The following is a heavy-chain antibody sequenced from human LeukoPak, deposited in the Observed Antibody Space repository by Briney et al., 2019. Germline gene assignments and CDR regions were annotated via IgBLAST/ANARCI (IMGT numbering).Heavy chain of an antibody. Sequence: SETLSLTCTVSGGSISSYYWSWIRQPPGKGLEWIGYIYYSGSTNYNPPLKSRVTISVDTSKNQFSLKLSSVTAADTAVHYCARHLWLGFDYWGQGTLVTVSS. CDR1: GGSISSYY. CDR2: IYYSGST. J-gene: IGHJ4*02. CDR3: ARHLWLGFDY. V-gene: IGHV4-59*08. D-gene: IGHD6-19*01.